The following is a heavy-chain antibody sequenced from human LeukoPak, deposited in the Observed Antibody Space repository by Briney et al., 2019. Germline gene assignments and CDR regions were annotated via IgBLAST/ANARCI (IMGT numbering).Heavy chain of an antibody. CDR3: ARDSNYAFDY. Sequence: SGGSLRLSCAASGFTFTKYAVTWVRQAPGKGLEWVSVIYSGDSTYYAHSVSGRFTISRHNSKNTLYLQMNSLRAEDTAVYYCARDSNYAFDYWGQGTLVTVSS. J-gene: IGHJ4*02. CDR1: GFTFTKYA. CDR2: IYSGDST. V-gene: IGHV3-66*01. D-gene: IGHD4-11*01.